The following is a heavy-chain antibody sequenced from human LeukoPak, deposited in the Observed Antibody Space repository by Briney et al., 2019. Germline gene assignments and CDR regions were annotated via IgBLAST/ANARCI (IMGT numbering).Heavy chain of an antibody. J-gene: IGHJ4*02. D-gene: IGHD6-13*01. Sequence: ASVKVSCKASGYTFTSYGISRVRQAPGQGLEWMGWISAYNGNTNYAQKLQGRVTMTTDTSTSTAYMELRSLRSDDTAVYYCARGVALYSSSWYFNYYFDYWGQGTLVTVSS. V-gene: IGHV1-18*01. CDR2: ISAYNGNT. CDR3: ARGVALYSSSWYFNYYFDY. CDR1: GYTFTSYG.